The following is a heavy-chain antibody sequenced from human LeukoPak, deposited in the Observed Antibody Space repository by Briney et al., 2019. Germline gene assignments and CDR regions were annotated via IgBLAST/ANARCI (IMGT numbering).Heavy chain of an antibody. J-gene: IGHJ1*01. CDR3: AKDFAKDYFQH. Sequence: GGSLRISCTASGFTFSSYSMNWVRQAPGKGLEWVSYISSSGSTIYYADSVKGRFTISRDNAKNSLYLQMNSLRAEDTAVYYCAKDFAKDYFQHWGQGTLVTVSS. CDR2: ISSSGSTI. CDR1: GFTFSSYS. D-gene: IGHD2-15*01. V-gene: IGHV3-48*04.